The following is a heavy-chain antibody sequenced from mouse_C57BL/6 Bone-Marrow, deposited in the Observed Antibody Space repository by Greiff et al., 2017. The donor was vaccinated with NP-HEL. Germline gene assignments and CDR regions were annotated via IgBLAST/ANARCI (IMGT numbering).Heavy chain of an antibody. CDR2: IYPRSGNT. J-gene: IGHJ3*01. CDR1: GYTFTSYG. V-gene: IGHV1-81*01. D-gene: IGHD2-5*01. CDR3: ARRGPYYSNFAWAY. Sequence: VKLMESGAELARPGASVKLSCKASGYTFTSYGISWVKQRTGQGLEWIGEIYPRSGNTYYNEKFKGKATLTADKSSSTAYMELRSLTSEDSAVYFCARRGPYYSNFAWAYWGQGTLVTVSA.